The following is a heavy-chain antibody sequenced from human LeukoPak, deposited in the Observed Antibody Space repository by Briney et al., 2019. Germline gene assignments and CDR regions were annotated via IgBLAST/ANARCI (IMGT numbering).Heavy chain of an antibody. Sequence: SETLSLTCTVSGYTVETGYYWAWLRQPPGKGLEWIGSIYRSATTYYNPSLKSRVLISLDMSKNEVSLSLTSVTAADTAVYYCAREWATYHNWYDPWGQGTLVIVSS. D-gene: IGHD1-26*01. CDR3: AREWATYHNWYDP. CDR1: GYTVETGYY. CDR2: IYRSATT. J-gene: IGHJ5*02. V-gene: IGHV4-38-2*02.